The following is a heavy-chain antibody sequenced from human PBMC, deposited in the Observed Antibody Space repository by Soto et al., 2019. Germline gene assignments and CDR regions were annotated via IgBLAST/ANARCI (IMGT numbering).Heavy chain of an antibody. J-gene: IGHJ6*02. V-gene: IGHV4-39*01. CDR1: GGSISSSSYY. Sequence: SETLSLTCTVSGGSISSSSYYWGWIRQPPGKGLEWIGSIYYSGSTYYNPSLKSRVTISVDTSKNQFSLKLSSVTAADTAVYYCARHLPPGFGESLYFYYYSGMDVWGQGTTVTVSS. CDR3: ARHLPPGFGESLYFYYYSGMDV. D-gene: IGHD3-10*01. CDR2: IYYSGST.